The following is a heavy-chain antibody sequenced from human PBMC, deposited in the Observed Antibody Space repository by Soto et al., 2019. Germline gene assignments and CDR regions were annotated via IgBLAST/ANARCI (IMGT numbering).Heavy chain of an antibody. V-gene: IGHV3-23*03. CDR3: ATSYGNAWYTF. Sequence: PGGSLRLSCVASGFTFRTYAMSWVRQAPGEGLEWVSGIVGGGTIISYADSVKGRFTISRDDSNNVLYLQMHSLRAEDTAVYYCATSYGNAWYTFWGQGTQVTVSS. D-gene: IGHD6-13*01. J-gene: IGHJ4*02. CDR2: IVGGGTII. CDR1: GFTFRTYA.